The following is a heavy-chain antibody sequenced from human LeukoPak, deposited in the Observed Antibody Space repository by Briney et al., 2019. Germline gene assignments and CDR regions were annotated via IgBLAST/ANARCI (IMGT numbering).Heavy chain of an antibody. J-gene: IGHJ4*02. V-gene: IGHV1-2*04. D-gene: IGHD2-21*02. Sequence: GASVKVSCTASGYTFTGYYMHWVRQAPGQGLEWMGWINPNSGGTNYAQKFQGWVTMTRDTSISTAYMELSRLRSDDTAVYYCARSYCGGDCPMIDFDYWGQGTLVTVSS. CDR2: INPNSGGT. CDR1: GYTFTGYY. CDR3: ARSYCGGDCPMIDFDY.